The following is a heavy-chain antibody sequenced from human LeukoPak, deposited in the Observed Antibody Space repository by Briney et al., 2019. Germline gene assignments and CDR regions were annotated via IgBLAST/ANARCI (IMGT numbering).Heavy chain of an antibody. CDR1: GDSVSSNSAA. CDR2: TYYRSKWYN. CDR3: ARDRLQLWPRTNYYYYYGMDV. J-gene: IGHJ6*02. D-gene: IGHD5-18*01. V-gene: IGHV6-1*01. Sequence: PSQTLSLTCAISGDSVSSNSAAWNWIRQSPSRGLEWLGRTYYRSKWYNDYAVSVKSRITINPDTSKNQFSLQLNSVTPEDTAVYYCARDRLQLWPRTNYYYYYGMDVWGQGTTVTVSS.